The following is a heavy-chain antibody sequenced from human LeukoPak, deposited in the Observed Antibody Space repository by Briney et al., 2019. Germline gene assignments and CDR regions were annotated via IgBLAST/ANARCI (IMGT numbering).Heavy chain of an antibody. Sequence: GGSLRLSCAASAFTFPTYGMIWVRQAPGKGLEWVSSITESGDNTYYADSVKGRFTISRDNSKNTLCLQMNSLRAEDTAVYYCAAKTRLSAVTSYYYVDVWGKGTTATVSS. CDR3: AAKTRLSAVTSYYYVDV. D-gene: IGHD3-10*01. CDR2: ITESGDNT. J-gene: IGHJ6*03. V-gene: IGHV3-23*01. CDR1: AFTFPTYG.